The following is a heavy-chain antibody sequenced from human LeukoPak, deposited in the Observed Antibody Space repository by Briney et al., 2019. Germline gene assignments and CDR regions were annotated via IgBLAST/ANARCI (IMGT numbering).Heavy chain of an antibody. D-gene: IGHD6-19*01. CDR1: GLIFSKYW. CDR2: IKPDGSEK. Sequence: GGSLRLSCAASGLIFSKYWMTWVRQAPGKGLEWVASIKPDGSEKYYLDSVKGRFTISRDNTRDSLYLQMNSLRDDDTSVYFCARDASALYWGRGTLVTVSS. CDR3: ARDASALY. J-gene: IGHJ4*02. V-gene: IGHV3-7*01.